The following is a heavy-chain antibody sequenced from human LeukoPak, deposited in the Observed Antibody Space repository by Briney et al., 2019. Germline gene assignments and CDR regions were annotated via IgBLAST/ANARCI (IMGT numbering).Heavy chain of an antibody. CDR2: IYVDGRTT. Sequence: GGSLRLSCVASGFTFSNYWMHWVRQPPGKGLVWVSRIYVDGRTTNYADSVKGRFTIARDNAKNTVYLEMNSRSVEATATYYCIRDFRSADLWGQGTLVTVTS. CDR3: IRDFRSADL. J-gene: IGHJ5*02. CDR1: GFTFSNYW. V-gene: IGHV3-74*01.